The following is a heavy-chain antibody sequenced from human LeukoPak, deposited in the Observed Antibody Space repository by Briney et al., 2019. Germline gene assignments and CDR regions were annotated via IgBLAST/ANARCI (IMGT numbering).Heavy chain of an antibody. J-gene: IGHJ5*02. CDR3: ARGTIAARHENWFDP. Sequence: SETLSLTCTVSGGSISSSSYYWGWIRQPPGKGLEWIGNIYYNGRTYYNPSLKSRVTISVDTSKNQFSLKLSSVTAADTAVYYCARGTIAARHENWFDPWGQGTLVTVSS. V-gene: IGHV4-39*07. CDR2: IYYNGRT. CDR1: GGSISSSSYY. D-gene: IGHD6-6*01.